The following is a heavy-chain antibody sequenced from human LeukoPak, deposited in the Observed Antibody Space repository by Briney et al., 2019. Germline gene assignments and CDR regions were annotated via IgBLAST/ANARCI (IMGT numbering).Heavy chain of an antibody. J-gene: IGHJ4*02. V-gene: IGHV1-2*02. CDR1: GYTFTVND. CDR2: MNSNSGGT. D-gene: IGHD1-26*01. CDR3: ARDIWGSYDY. Sequence: ASVKVSCKASGYTFTVNDVHWVRQAPGQGLEWMGRMNSNSGGTTYAQKFQGRVTLTRVTSITTAYMEVSNLQSDDTAVYYCARDIWGSYDYWGQGTLVTVSS.